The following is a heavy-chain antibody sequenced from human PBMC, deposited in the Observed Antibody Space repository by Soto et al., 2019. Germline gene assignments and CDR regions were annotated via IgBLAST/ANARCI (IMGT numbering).Heavy chain of an antibody. CDR2: ISGSDDST. V-gene: IGHV3-23*01. Sequence: LRLSSAASGFTFSRYAMSWVRQAPGKGLEWVSAISGSDDSTYYADSVKGRFTISRDNSKNTLYLQMNSLRAEDTAVYYCAKRSSSSTFDYWGQGTLVTVSS. CDR1: GFTFSRYA. J-gene: IGHJ4*02. CDR3: AKRSSSSTFDY. D-gene: IGHD6-6*01.